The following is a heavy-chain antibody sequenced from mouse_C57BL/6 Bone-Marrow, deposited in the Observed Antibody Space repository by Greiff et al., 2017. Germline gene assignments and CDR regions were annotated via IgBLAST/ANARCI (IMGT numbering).Heavy chain of an antibody. D-gene: IGHD2-4*01. CDR1: GYTFTDYY. Sequence: EVQLQQSGPVLVKPGASVKMSCKASGYTFTDYYMNWVKQSPGKSLEWIGVINPYNGGTSYNQKFKGKATLTVDKSSSTAYMELNSLTSEDSAVYYCERRRDDYGWFAYWGQGTLVTVSA. J-gene: IGHJ3*01. CDR2: INPYNGGT. V-gene: IGHV1-19*01. CDR3: ERRRDDYGWFAY.